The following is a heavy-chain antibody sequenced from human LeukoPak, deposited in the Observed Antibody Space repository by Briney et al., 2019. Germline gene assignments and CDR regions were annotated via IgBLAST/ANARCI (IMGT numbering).Heavy chain of an antibody. Sequence: GGSLRLSCAASGFTFSSYEMNWVRQAPGKGLEWVSYITTRGSTIYYADSVKGRFTISRDNAKNSLYLQMYSLRAEDTAVYYCARVDGGHKFDYWGQGTLVTVSS. CDR1: GFTFSSYE. V-gene: IGHV3-48*03. J-gene: IGHJ4*02. D-gene: IGHD5-24*01. CDR3: ARVDGGHKFDY. CDR2: ITTRGSTI.